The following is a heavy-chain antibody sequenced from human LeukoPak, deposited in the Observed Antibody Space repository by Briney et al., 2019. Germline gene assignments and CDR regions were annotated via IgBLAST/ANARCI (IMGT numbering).Heavy chain of an antibody. D-gene: IGHD2-8*01. CDR3: ARALCTNGVCYPSYYYYMDV. CDR2: FDPEDGET. CDR1: GYTLTELS. J-gene: IGHJ6*03. V-gene: IGHV1-24*01. Sequence: PLASVKVSCTVTGYTLTELSMNWVRQAPGKGLEWMGRFDPEDGETIYAQKFQGRVTMTEDTSTDTAYMELSSLRSEDTAVYYCARALCTNGVCYPSYYYYMDVWGKGTTVTVSS.